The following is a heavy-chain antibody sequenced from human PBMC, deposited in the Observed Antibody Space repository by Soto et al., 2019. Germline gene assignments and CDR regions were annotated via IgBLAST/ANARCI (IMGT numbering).Heavy chain of an antibody. CDR3: ARDLVSGSDFWRAYNGGYFDY. Sequence: QVQLVQSGAEVKRPGPSVKVSCKASGYTFRNYGITWVRQAPGQGLEWMAWISPYNGNTNYAQDLQGRVTMTTDTSTSTAYMELRSLTSEDTAMYYCARDLVSGSDFWRAYNGGYFDYWGQGTLVTVSS. D-gene: IGHD3-3*01. CDR1: GYTFRNYG. CDR2: ISPYNGNT. J-gene: IGHJ4*02. V-gene: IGHV1-18*01.